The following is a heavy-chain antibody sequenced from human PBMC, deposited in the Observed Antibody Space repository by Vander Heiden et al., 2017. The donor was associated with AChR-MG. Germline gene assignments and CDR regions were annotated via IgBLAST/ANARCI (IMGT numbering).Heavy chain of an antibody. CDR2: IIPILGTA. J-gene: IGHJ2*01. CDR3: ARDRGAMELLQIYWFFDL. V-gene: IGHV1-69*01. CDR1: GGTFRRYG. D-gene: IGHD3-10*01. Sequence: QVQLVQSEAEVQKPGSSVTVSCKATGGTFRRYGVSWVRQAPGHALEFMGGIIPILGTANYTQEIQGRVTFTADESTSTVYMDLSSLRSEDTAVYYWARDRGAMELLQIYWFFDLWGRGTLVTVSS.